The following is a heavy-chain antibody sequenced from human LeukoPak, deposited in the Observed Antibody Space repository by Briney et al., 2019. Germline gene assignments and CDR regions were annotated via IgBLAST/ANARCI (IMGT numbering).Heavy chain of an antibody. Sequence: PLETLSLTCAVYGGSFSGYYWSWIRQPPGKGLEWIGVINHSGSTNYNPSLKSRVTISVDTSKNQFSLKLSSVTAADTAVYYCARGEGITMIVVGRRWFDPWGQGTLVTVSS. CDR1: GGSFSGYY. J-gene: IGHJ5*02. V-gene: IGHV4-34*01. CDR3: ARGEGITMIVVGRRWFDP. CDR2: INHSGST. D-gene: IGHD3-22*01.